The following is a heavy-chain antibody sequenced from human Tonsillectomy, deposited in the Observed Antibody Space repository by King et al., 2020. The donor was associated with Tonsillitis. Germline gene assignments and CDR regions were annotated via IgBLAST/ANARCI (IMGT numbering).Heavy chain of an antibody. J-gene: IGHJ3*02. CDR2: ISYSGSP. D-gene: IGHD3-3*01. Sequence: LQLQESGPGLVKPSETLSLTCTVSGGSISSSSYYWGWIRQPPGKGLEWIGSISYSGSPYYNPSLKSRVTISVDTSKNQFSLNLSSVTAADTAIYYCARNLDYDFWSAYFPFDIWGPGTMVTVSS. CDR1: GGSISSSSYY. CDR3: ARNLDYDFWSAYFPFDI. V-gene: IGHV4-39*01.